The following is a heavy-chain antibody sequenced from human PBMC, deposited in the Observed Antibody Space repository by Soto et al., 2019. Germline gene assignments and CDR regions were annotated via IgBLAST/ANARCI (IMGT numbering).Heavy chain of an antibody. Sequence: GASVKVSCKASGYTFTGYYMHWVRQAPGQGLEWMGWINPNSGGTNYAQKFQGWVTMTRDTSISTAYMELSGLRSDDTAVYYCARGIYGDYVLHYGMDAWGQGTTVTVSS. D-gene: IGHD4-17*01. CDR3: ARGIYGDYVLHYGMDA. CDR1: GYTFTGYY. V-gene: IGHV1-2*04. CDR2: INPNSGGT. J-gene: IGHJ6*02.